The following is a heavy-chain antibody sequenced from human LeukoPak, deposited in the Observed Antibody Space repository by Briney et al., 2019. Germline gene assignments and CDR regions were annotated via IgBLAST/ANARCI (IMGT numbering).Heavy chain of an antibody. CDR3: AKTPFQRLPDYFHYGVDV. CDR2: ISHDGSNE. CDR1: GLPFSSYA. J-gene: IGHJ6*02. Sequence: PGRSLRLSCAASGLPFSSYAMHWVRQAPGKGLEWVALISHDGSNEHYADSVKGRFTISRDNSKNTLYLQVNSLRAEDTAVYYCAKTPFQRLPDYFHYGVDVWGQGTTVTVSS. D-gene: IGHD6-25*01. V-gene: IGHV3-30*18.